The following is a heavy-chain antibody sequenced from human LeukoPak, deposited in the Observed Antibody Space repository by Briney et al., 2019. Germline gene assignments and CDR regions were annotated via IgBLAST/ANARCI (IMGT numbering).Heavy chain of an antibody. CDR1: GYGFTSYW. CDR2: IYPGDSDT. D-gene: IGHD3-22*01. CDR3: ARSPTPDSSGYYSDY. Sequence: GESLKISCKGSGYGFTSYWIGWVRQLPGQGLEWMVTIYPGDSDTRYSPSFQGQVTISADKSISTAYLQWSSLKASDTAMYYCARSPTPDSSGYYSDYWGQGTLVTVSS. V-gene: IGHV5-51*01. J-gene: IGHJ4*02.